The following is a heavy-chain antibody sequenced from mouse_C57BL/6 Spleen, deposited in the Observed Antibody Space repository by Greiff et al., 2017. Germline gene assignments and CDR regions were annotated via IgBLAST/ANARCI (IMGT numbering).Heavy chain of an antibody. J-gene: IGHJ1*03. CDR1: GFTFTDYY. D-gene: IGHD1-1*02. V-gene: IGHV7-3*01. CDR2: IRKKTNGYTT. CDR3: ARGGDGYFDG. Sequence: EVKLVESGGGLVQPGGSLSLSCAASGFTFTDYYMSWVRQPPGKALEWMGFIRKKTNGYTTEYSASVKGRFTISRDNSQSILYLQKLALRAEDSASDYCARGGDGYFDGWGTGTTVTVSS.